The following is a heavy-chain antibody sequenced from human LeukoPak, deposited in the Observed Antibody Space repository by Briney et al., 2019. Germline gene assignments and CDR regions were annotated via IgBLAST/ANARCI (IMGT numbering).Heavy chain of an antibody. V-gene: IGHV4-59*01. Sequence: SETLSLTGTVSGGSISSYYWSWIRQPPGKGLEWIGYIYYSGSTNYNPSLKSRVTMSVDTSKNQFSLKLSSVTAADTAVYYCARDDLANWGPPYYFDYWGQGTLVTVSS. J-gene: IGHJ4*02. CDR1: GGSISSYY. CDR3: ARDDLANWGPPYYFDY. D-gene: IGHD3-16*01. CDR2: IYYSGST.